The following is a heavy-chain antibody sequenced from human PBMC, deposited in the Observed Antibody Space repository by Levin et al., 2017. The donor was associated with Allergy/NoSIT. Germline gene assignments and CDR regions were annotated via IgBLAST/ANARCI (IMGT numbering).Heavy chain of an antibody. CDR3: AKGAFLWSRDIVVVVAATLLDY. J-gene: IGHJ4*02. CDR2: ISGSGGST. CDR1: GFTFSSYA. Sequence: GESLKISCAASGFTFSSYAMSWVRQAPGKGLEWVSAISGSGGSTYYADSVKGRFTISRDNSKNTLYLQMNSLRAEDTAVYYCAKGAFLWSRDIVVVVAATLLDYWGQGTLVTVSS. V-gene: IGHV3-23*01. D-gene: IGHD2-15*01.